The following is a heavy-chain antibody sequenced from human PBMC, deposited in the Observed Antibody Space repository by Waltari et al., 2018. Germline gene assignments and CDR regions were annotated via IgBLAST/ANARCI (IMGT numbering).Heavy chain of an antibody. CDR1: GYTFTDYY. D-gene: IGHD6-13*01. CDR2: VDPEECET. J-gene: IGHJ1*01. CDR3: ATAGHSSSWSYFQH. Sequence: EVQLVQSGAEVKKPGATVKISCKASGYTFTDYYMHWVQQAPGKGLEWMGRVDPEECETIYAEKFQGIVTITADTSTDTAYMELSSLRSEDTAVYYCATAGHSSSWSYFQHWGQGTLVTVSS. V-gene: IGHV1-69-2*01.